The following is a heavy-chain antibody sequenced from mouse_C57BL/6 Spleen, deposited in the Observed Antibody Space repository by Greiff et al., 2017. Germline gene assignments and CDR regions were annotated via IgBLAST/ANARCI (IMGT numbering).Heavy chain of an antibody. CDR3: ARVGYYYGSSYWYFDV. D-gene: IGHD1-1*01. J-gene: IGHJ1*03. CDR2: IYPGSGST. Sequence: QVQLQQPGAELVKPGASVKMSCKASGYTFTSYWITWVKQRPGQGLEWIGDIYPGSGSTNYNEKFKSKATLTVDTSSSTAYMQLSSLTSEDSAVYYCARVGYYYGSSYWYFDVWGTGTTVTVSS. V-gene: IGHV1-55*01. CDR1: GYTFTSYW.